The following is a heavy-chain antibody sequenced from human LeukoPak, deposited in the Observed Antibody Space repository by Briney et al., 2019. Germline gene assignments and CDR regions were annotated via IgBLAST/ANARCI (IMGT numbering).Heavy chain of an antibody. J-gene: IGHJ1*01. CDR2: ISSSSSYI. V-gene: IGHV3-21*01. CDR3: ARGGYYDSSGYGPRYFQH. CDR1: GFTFSSYS. Sequence: PGGSLRLSCAASGFTFSSYSMNWVRQAPGKGLEWVSSISSSSSYIYYADSVKGRFTISRDNAKNSLYLQINSLRAEDTAVYYCARGGYYDSSGYGPRYFQHWGQGTLVTVSS. D-gene: IGHD3-22*01.